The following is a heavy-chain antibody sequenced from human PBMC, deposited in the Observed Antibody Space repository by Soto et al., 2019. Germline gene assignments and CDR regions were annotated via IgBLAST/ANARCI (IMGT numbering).Heavy chain of an antibody. CDR2: ISYSGDRT. CDR3: AKVTIEVPAPGTAV. Sequence: GVSLRLSCAASGFTFNNYAMSWVRQAPGKGLEWVSAISYSGDRTFYADSAKGRFTISRDNSKNTLYLEMKSLRAEDTAIYYCAKVTIEVPAPGTAVWGQGTTVTVSS. D-gene: IGHD6-13*01. J-gene: IGHJ6*02. CDR1: GFTFNNYA. V-gene: IGHV3-23*01.